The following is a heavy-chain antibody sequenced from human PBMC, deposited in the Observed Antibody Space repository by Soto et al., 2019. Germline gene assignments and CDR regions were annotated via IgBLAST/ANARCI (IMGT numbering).Heavy chain of an antibody. J-gene: IGHJ4*02. D-gene: IGHD5-12*01. V-gene: IGHV3-23*01. Sequence: PGGSLRLSCVASGFTFSFYTMDWVRQAPGKGLEWVSAISGSGGSTYYADSVKGRFTISRDNSKNTLYLQMNSLRAEDTAVYYCAKVGGYDLNYWGQGTLVTVSS. CDR2: ISGSGGST. CDR3: AKVGGYDLNY. CDR1: GFTFSFYT.